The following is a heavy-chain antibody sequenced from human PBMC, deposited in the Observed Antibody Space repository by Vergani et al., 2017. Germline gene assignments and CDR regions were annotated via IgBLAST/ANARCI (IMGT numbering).Heavy chain of an antibody. V-gene: IGHV4-39*07. D-gene: IGHD1-26*01. J-gene: IGHJ4*02. CDR2: IYYSGST. CDR3: GTIGYRRGGYYFDY. CDR1: GGSISSRSYY. Sequence: QLQLQESGPGLVKPSETLSLTCTVSGGSISSRSYYWGWIRQPPGKGLEWIGSIYYSGSTYYNPSLKSRVTISVDTSKNQFSLKLSSVTAADTAVYYCGTIGYRRGGYYFDYWVQGILVTVSS.